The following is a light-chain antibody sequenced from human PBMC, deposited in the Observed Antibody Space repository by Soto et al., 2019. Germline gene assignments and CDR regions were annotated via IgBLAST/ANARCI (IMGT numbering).Light chain of an antibody. CDR1: QNGRSY. J-gene: IGKJ1*01. Sequence: DTQRTQSPSSLAASVVDRLSITCRARQNGRSYVNWYQQKPGKAPNHINYETSTLESGVPSRFSGDGYGSYFTLSISSLQAEDFVIYYCQHTFSTPPTFGQGTKGEI. CDR3: QHTFSTPPT. CDR2: ETS. V-gene: IGKV1-39*01.